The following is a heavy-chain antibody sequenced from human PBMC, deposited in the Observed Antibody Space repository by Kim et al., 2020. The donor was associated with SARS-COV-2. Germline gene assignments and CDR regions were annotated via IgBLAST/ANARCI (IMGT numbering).Heavy chain of an antibody. J-gene: IGHJ4*02. CDR2: ISGSGRST. CDR1: GFTFSSYA. Sequence: GGSLRLSCAASGFTFSSYAMSWVRQAPGKGLEWVSVISGSGRSTYYADSVKGRFTISRDNSKNTLYLQMNSLRAEDTAVYYCANGIAARLIDYWGQGTLVTVSS. V-gene: IGHV3-23*01. D-gene: IGHD6-6*01. CDR3: ANGIAARLIDY.